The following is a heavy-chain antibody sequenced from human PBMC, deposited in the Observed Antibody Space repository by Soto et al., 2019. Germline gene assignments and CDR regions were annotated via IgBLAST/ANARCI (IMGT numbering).Heavy chain of an antibody. CDR2: ISSSSSSYI. Sequence: GGSLRLSCAASGFTFSSYSMNWVRQAPGKGLEWVSSISSSSSSYIYYADSVKGRFTISRDNAKNSLYLQMNSLRAEDTAVYYCARDLGSGAVNYYYGMDVWGQGTTVTVSS. V-gene: IGHV3-21*01. J-gene: IGHJ6*02. CDR1: GFTFSSYS. CDR3: ARDLGSGAVNYYYGMDV. D-gene: IGHD3-10*01.